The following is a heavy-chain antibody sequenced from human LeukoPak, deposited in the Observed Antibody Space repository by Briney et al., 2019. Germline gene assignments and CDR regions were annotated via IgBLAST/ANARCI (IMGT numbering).Heavy chain of an antibody. CDR1: GFTFSSYA. J-gene: IGHJ3*02. Sequence: SGGSLRLSCAASGFTFSSYAMSWVRQAPGKGLEWVSAISGSGGSTYYADSVKGRFTISRDNSKNTLYLQMNSLRAEDAAVYYCAKDKRELLGDDAFDIWGQGTMVTVSS. CDR2: ISGSGGST. V-gene: IGHV3-23*01. CDR3: AKDKRELLGDDAFDI. D-gene: IGHD1-26*01.